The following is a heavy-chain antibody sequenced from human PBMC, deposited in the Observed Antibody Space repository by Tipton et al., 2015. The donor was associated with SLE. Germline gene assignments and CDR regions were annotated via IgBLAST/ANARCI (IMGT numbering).Heavy chain of an antibody. CDR1: GGTFSRYS. CDR3: ARLGLCSNGVCYQRWFDP. J-gene: IGHJ5*02. D-gene: IGHD2-8*01. Sequence: QSGAEVKKPGSSVKVSCKASGGTFSRYSISWVRQAPGQGLEWMGGIIPMFGRTDCAQSFQGRLTITTDESTSTVYMELSSLTSEDTAVYFCARLGLCSNGVCYQRWFDPWGQGTLVTASS. CDR2: IIPMFGRT. V-gene: IGHV1-69*05.